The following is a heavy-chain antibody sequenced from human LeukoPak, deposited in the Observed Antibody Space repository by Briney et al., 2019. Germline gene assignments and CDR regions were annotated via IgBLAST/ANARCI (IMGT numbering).Heavy chain of an antibody. CDR2: ISSTSTTL. CDR3: ARLEEDYDILTGYYPRPDYGMDV. CDR1: GFTFSSSS. V-gene: IGHV3-48*01. D-gene: IGHD3-9*01. Sequence: PGGSLRLSCAASGFTFSSSSMNWVRQAQGKGLEWVSYISSTSTTLYYADSVRGRFTISRDNAKNSLYLQMNSLRAEDTAVYYCARLEEDYDILTGYYPRPDYGMDVWGQGTTVTVSS. J-gene: IGHJ6*02.